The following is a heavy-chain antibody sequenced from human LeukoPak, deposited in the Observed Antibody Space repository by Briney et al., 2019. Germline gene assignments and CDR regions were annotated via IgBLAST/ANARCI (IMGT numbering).Heavy chain of an antibody. J-gene: IGHJ4*02. CDR3: ATLAVAGSGYYFDY. Sequence: GGSLRLSCAASGFTFSSYAMSWVRQAPGKGLEWVSAISGSGGSTYYADSVKGRFTISRDNAKNSLYLQMNSLRAEDTAVYYCATLAVAGSGYYFDYWGQGTLVTVSS. CDR1: GFTFSSYA. V-gene: IGHV3-23*01. CDR2: ISGSGGST. D-gene: IGHD6-19*01.